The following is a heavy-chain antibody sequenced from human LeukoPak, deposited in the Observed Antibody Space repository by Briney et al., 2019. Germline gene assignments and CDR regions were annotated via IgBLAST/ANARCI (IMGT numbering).Heavy chain of an antibody. CDR1: GFTLSNHW. CDR2: TNQDGGEK. J-gene: IGHJ4*02. D-gene: IGHD2-21*01. Sequence: GGSLRLSCVVSGFTLSNHWMTWVRQAPRKGLEWVANTNQDGGEKYYVDSVKGRFTISRDNAKNSPFLQTNSLKADDTAVYYCARGRFKRCWLFVNWGQEALGSVS. V-gene: IGHV3-7*05. CDR3: ARGRFKRCWLFVN.